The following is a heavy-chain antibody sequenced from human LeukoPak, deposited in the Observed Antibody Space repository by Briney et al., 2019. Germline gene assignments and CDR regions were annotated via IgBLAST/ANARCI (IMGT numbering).Heavy chain of an antibody. CDR1: GFIFSDYS. J-gene: IGHJ4*02. CDR2: VTGSGVFS. D-gene: IGHD3-22*01. V-gene: IGHV3-23*01. CDR3: AKRKFLGSGYHDH. Sequence: AGGSLRLSCAASGFIFSDYSMSWVRQAPGKGLEWVSSVTGSGVFSDYADSVKGRFTISRDNSKYTLFLQMNSLRVEDTAVYYCAKRKFLGSGYHDHWGQGTLVPVSS.